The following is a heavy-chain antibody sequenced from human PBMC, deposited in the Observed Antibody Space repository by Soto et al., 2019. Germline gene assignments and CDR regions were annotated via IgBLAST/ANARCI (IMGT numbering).Heavy chain of an antibody. Sequence: GGSLRLSCAASGFLFSSYAMTLVRQSPGKGLEWVSVISGSGENTYYADSVKGRFTISRDNSKNTLYVQMKNLGAEDTAVYYCARRIVGYTSSIDYRGQGGLLTVSS. V-gene: IGHV3-23*01. CDR2: ISGSGENT. D-gene: IGHD1-26*01. J-gene: IGHJ4*02. CDR3: ARRIVGYTSSIDY. CDR1: GFLFSSYA.